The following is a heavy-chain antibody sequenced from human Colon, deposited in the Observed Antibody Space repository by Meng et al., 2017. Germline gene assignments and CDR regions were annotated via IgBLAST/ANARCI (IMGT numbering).Heavy chain of an antibody. CDR1: GIWFRPYA. CDR2: MSAGGGRT. D-gene: IGHD2-8*02. V-gene: IGHV3-23*01. Sequence: GESLKTPCAVSGIWFRPYAVSRVRQAPGKGPEWVSGMSAGGGRTDYADSVKGRFAMSRDNSKDTVYLQMDSLRAEDTAIYYCATDSSSYYRWYYWGQGTLVTVSS. J-gene: IGHJ4*02. CDR3: ATDSSSYYRWYY.